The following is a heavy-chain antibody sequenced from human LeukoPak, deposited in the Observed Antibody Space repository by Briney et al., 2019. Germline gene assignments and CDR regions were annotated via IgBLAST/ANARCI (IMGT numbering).Heavy chain of an antibody. J-gene: IGHJ4*02. V-gene: IGHV1-18*01. CDR2: SSAYNGNT. D-gene: IGHD1-7*01. CDR3: ARAKVGWNWNYARRYFDY. CDR1: GYTFTSYG. Sequence: ASVKVSCKASGYTFTSYGISWVRQAPGQGLEWMGWSSAYNGNTNYAQKLQGRVTMTTDTSTSTAYMELRSLRSDDTAVYYCARAKVGWNWNYARRYFDYWGQGTLVTVSS.